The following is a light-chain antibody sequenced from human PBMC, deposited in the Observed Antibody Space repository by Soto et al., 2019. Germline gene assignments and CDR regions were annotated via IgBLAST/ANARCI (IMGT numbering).Light chain of an antibody. J-gene: IGKJ1*01. CDR2: GVS. CDR3: QVYGSSPKT. Sequence: EIVMTQSPATLSVSPGERATLSCRASQSVSSSYLAWYQQKPGQAPRLLMYGVSTRDTGIPDRFSGSGAGTDFTLTISRLEPGDFAVYYCQVYGSSPKTFGQGTKVEFK. V-gene: IGKV3-20*01. CDR1: QSVSSSY.